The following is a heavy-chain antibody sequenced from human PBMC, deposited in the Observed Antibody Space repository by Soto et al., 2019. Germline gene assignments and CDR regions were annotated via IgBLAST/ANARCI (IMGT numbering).Heavy chain of an antibody. CDR2: INPKSGGT. D-gene: IGHD2-8*01. CDR3: ARGHSTDCSNGVCSFFYKHEMDA. Sequence: ASVKVSCKASGYSFTDYHIHWVRQAPGQGLEWLGRINPKSGGTSTAQKFQGWVTMTRDRSISTVYMELTRLRSDDTAVYFCARGHSTDCSNGVCSFFYKHEMDAWGQGTTVTVSS. J-gene: IGHJ6*02. V-gene: IGHV1-2*04. CDR1: GYSFTDYH.